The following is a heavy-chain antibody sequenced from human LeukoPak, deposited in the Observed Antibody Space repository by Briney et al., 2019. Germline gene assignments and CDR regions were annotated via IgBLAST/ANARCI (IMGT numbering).Heavy chain of an antibody. CDR2: INPSGGST. V-gene: IGHV1-46*01. Sequence: ASVKVSCKASGGTFTSYYMHWVRQAPGQGLEWMGIINPSGGSTSYAQKFQGRVTMTRDMSTSTVYMELSSLRSEDTAVYYCARDGPIAAAGTYYYYYMDVWGKGTTVTVSS. CDR1: GGTFTSYY. CDR3: ARDGPIAAAGTYYYYYMDV. D-gene: IGHD6-13*01. J-gene: IGHJ6*03.